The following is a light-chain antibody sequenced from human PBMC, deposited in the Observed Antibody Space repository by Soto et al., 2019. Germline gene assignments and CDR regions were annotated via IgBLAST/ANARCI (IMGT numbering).Light chain of an antibody. J-gene: IGKJ1*01. CDR3: QQRSNWPPT. CDR1: QSVSSY. V-gene: IGKV3-11*01. CDR2: DAS. Sequence: EIALTQSPATLSLSPGERATLSCRASQSVSSYLAWYQQKPGQAPRLLIYDASNRATGIPARFSGSGSGTDFTLTISSLETEDFAVYYCQQRSNWPPTFGQGTKVEIK.